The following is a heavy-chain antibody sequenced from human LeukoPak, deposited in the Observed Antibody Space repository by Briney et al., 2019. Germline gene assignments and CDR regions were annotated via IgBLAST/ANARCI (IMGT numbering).Heavy chain of an antibody. CDR2: IRSKDQNSAT. CDR1: GFSFSDSP. V-gene: IGHV3-73*01. CDR3: ARDGGYSGYDADC. Sequence: TGGSLRLSCAASGFSFSDSPIHWVRQASGKGLEWVGRIRSKDQNSATAYAESVKGRFTISRDDSKNMAYLQMNSLRIEDTAVYYCARDGGYSGYDADCWGQGTLVTVSS. J-gene: IGHJ4*02. D-gene: IGHD5-12*01.